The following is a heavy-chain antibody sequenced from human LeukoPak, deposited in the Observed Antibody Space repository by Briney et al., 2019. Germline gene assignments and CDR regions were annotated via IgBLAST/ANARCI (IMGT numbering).Heavy chain of an antibody. Sequence: PGGSLRLSCAASGFTFSSYAMSWVRQAPGKGLEWVSVIYSGGSTYYADSVKGRFTISRDNSKNTLYLQMNSLRAEDTAVYYCARDRGLYDSSGYYSDYWGQGTLVTVSS. CDR3: ARDRGLYDSSGYYSDY. D-gene: IGHD3-22*01. V-gene: IGHV3-66*01. CDR1: GFTFSSYA. CDR2: IYSGGST. J-gene: IGHJ4*02.